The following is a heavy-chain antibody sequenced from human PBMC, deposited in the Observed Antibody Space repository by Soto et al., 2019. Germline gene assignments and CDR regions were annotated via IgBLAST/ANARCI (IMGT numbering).Heavy chain of an antibody. CDR1: GDSISTSNW. V-gene: IGHV4-4*02. CDR3: AKNLLWFGELRGLHG. J-gene: IGHJ6*02. CDR2: IYHDRST. D-gene: IGHD3-10*01. Sequence: QVQLQQSGPGLVRPSGTLSLTCAVSGDSISTSNWWTWVRQPPGKGLEWIGGIYHDRSTNYNPSLKSRVTISMDKSKNQFSLNLTSMTAADTGVYTCAKNLLWFGELRGLHGWGQGTTVIVSS.